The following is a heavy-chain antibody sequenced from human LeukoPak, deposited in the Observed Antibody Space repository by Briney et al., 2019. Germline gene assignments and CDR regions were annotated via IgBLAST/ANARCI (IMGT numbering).Heavy chain of an antibody. CDR1: GGSISSGGYY. CDR3: ARALRGSGWRFDY. D-gene: IGHD6-19*01. Sequence: SQTLSLTCTVSGGSISSGGYYWSWIRQPPGKGLEWIGYIYHSGSTYYNPSLKSRVSISVDTSKNQFSLKLSSVTAADTAVYYCARALRGSGWRFDYWGQGTLVTVSS. CDR2: IYHSGST. J-gene: IGHJ4*02. V-gene: IGHV4-30-2*02.